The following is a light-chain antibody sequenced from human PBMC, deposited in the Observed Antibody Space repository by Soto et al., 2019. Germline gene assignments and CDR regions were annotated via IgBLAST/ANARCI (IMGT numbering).Light chain of an antibody. V-gene: IGKV3-15*01. J-gene: IGKJ2*01. CDR1: QSVNNN. Sequence: IILTQSPASLSVSPGERATLSCRASQSVNNNLAWYQQKPGQAPRLLIYGASTRATGIPGRFRGSGSGTEFTLTITSLQSEDFAVYFCQQYNNLPPDTFGQGNKLEIK. CDR2: GAS. CDR3: QQYNNLPPDT.